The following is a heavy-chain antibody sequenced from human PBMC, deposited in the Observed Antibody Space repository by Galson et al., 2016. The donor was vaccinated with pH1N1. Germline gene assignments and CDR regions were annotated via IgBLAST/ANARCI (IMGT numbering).Heavy chain of an antibody. CDR3: ARQNDYGDYRGDAFDI. Sequence: QSGAEVKKPGESLKISCKGSGYSFSSSWIGWVRQVPGKGLEWMGIIYLGGSHISYSPSFQGQVPISADKSINIVYLQWSSLKASDTAIYYCARQNDYGDYRGDAFDIWGQGTMVIVSS. CDR1: GYSFSSSW. J-gene: IGHJ3*02. D-gene: IGHD4-17*01. V-gene: IGHV5-51*01. CDR2: IYLGGSHI.